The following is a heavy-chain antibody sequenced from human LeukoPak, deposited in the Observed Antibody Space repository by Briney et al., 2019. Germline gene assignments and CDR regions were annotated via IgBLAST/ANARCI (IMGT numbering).Heavy chain of an antibody. CDR3: ARDPRAGYLDY. CDR2: IRYDESNK. CDR1: GFTFSSYG. V-gene: IGHV3-30*02. J-gene: IGHJ4*02. Sequence: GGSLRLSCAASGFTFSSYGMHWVRQAPGKGLEWVAFIRYDESNKYYADSVKGRFTISRDNSKNSLYLQMNNLRTEDTALYYCARDPRAGYLDYWGRGTLVTVSS.